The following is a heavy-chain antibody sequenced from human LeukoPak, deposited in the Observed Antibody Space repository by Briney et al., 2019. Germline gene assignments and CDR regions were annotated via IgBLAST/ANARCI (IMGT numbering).Heavy chain of an antibody. Sequence: PGGSLRLSCAASGFTFSSYWMHWVRQAPGKGLVWVSRINSDGSTTSYADSVKGRFTISRDNAKNTLYLQMNSLRAEDTAAYYCARRSAARDGFESWGQGTMVTVAS. J-gene: IGHJ3*02. CDR1: GFTFSSYW. D-gene: IGHD6-6*01. V-gene: IGHV3-74*01. CDR3: ARRSAARDGFES. CDR2: INSDGSTT.